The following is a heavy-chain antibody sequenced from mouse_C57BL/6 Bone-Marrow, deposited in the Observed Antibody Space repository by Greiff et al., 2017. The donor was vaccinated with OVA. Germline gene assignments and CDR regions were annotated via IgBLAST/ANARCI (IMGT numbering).Heavy chain of an antibody. CDR3: ARGKLRGDAMDY. CDR1: GYTFTSYW. Sequence: QVQLQQSGTELVKPGASVKLSCKASGYTFTSYWMHWVKQRPGQGLEWIGNINPSNGGTNYNEKFKSKATLTVDKSSSTAYMQLSSLTSEDSAVYYCARGKLRGDAMDYWGQGTSVTVSS. V-gene: IGHV1-53*01. CDR2: INPSNGGT. D-gene: IGHD1-1*01. J-gene: IGHJ4*01.